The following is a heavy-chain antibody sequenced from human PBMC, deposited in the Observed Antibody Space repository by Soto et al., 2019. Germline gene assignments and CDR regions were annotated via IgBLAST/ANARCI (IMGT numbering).Heavy chain of an antibody. Sequence: SETLSLTCAVSGYSISRGYYWCFIRQPPGKGLEWIGSIFHGGTTFYNPSLKSRVTISLDTSKNRFSLKLTSVTAADTAVYYCARAIAAAVSLYYYYHGMDVWGQGTTVTVSS. CDR1: GYSISRGYY. CDR3: ARAIAAAVSLYYYYHGMDV. D-gene: IGHD6-13*01. J-gene: IGHJ6*02. CDR2: IFHGGTT. V-gene: IGHV4-38-2*01.